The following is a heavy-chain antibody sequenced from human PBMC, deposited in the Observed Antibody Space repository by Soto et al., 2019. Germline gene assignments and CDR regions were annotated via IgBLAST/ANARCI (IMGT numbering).Heavy chain of an antibody. CDR2: INAGNGNT. J-gene: IGHJ4*02. V-gene: IGHV1-3*01. CDR3: ARDLGGWPDY. Sequence: QVQLVQSGAEVKKPGASVKVSCKASGYTFTSYAIHWVRQAPGQRLEWMGWINAGNGNTKYSQKFQARVTITRDRSASTAYMELSSMRSEDTAVYYCARDLGGWPDYWGQGTLVTVSS. CDR1: GYTFTSYA. D-gene: IGHD6-19*01.